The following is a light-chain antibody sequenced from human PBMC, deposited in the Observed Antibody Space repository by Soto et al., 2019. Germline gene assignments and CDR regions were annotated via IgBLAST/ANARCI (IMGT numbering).Light chain of an antibody. CDR2: WAS. J-gene: IGKJ5*01. V-gene: IGKV4-1*01. CDR3: QQYYSTPPIT. Sequence: DIVMTQSPDSLAVSLGERATINCKSSQSVLYSSNNKNYLAWYQQKPGQPPTLLIYWASTRESGVPARFSGSGSGTDFTLTISSLQAEDVAVYYCQQYYSTPPITFGQGTRLEIK. CDR1: QSVLYSSNNKNY.